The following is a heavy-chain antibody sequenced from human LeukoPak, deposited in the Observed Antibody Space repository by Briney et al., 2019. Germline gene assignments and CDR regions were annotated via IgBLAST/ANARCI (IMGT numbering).Heavy chain of an antibody. D-gene: IGHD3-3*01. CDR1: GFTFSNYG. V-gene: IGHV3-48*02. Sequence: PGGSLRLSCAASGFTFSNYGLNWVRQAPGKGLEWVSHISSSGSAKYYADSVKGRFTISRDNAKNSLYLQMNSLRDEDTAVYYCARGGLTITMFGVPIIRNFDYWGQGTLVTVSS. J-gene: IGHJ4*02. CDR3: ARGGLTITMFGVPIIRNFDY. CDR2: ISSSGSAK.